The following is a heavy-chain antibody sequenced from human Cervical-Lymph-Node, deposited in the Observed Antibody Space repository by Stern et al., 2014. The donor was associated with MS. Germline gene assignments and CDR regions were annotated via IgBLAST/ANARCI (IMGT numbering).Heavy chain of an antibody. CDR3: AKGTYGDYAYYYGMDV. CDR1: GFTFDDYA. CDR2: ISWNSNNV. D-gene: IGHD4-17*01. J-gene: IGHJ6*02. Sequence: MQLVQSGGGLVQPGRSLRLSCAASGFTFDDYAMHWVRQSPGKGLEWVSGISWNSNNVGYADSVKDRFTISRDNAKNSLYLQMNSLRAEDTALYYCAKGTYGDYAYYYGMDVWGLGTTVTVSS. V-gene: IGHV3-9*01.